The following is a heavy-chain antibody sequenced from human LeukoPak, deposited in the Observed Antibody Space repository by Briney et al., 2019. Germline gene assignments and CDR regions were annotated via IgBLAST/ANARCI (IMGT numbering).Heavy chain of an antibody. V-gene: IGHV4-34*01. Sequence: PSETLSLTRTVSGGSISSYYWSWIRQPPGKGLEWIGEINHSGSTNYNPSLKSRVTISVDTSKNQFSLKLSSVTAADTAVYYCARGLKYYDFWSGYYTMNAFDIWGQGTMVTVSS. CDR2: INHSGST. D-gene: IGHD3-3*01. CDR1: GGSISSYY. CDR3: ARGLKYYDFWSGYYTMNAFDI. J-gene: IGHJ3*02.